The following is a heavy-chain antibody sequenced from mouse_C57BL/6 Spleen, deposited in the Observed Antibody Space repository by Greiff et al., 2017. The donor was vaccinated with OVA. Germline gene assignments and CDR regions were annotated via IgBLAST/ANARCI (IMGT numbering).Heavy chain of an antibody. V-gene: IGHV7-1*01. CDR2: SRNKANDYTT. CDR1: GFTFSDFY. D-gene: IGHD1-1*01. CDR3: ARDVGDYYGSRNWYFDV. J-gene: IGHJ1*03. Sequence: EVKLVESGGGLVQSGRSLRLSCAPSGFTFSDFYMEWVRQAPGKGLEWIAASRNKANDYTTEYSASVKGRFIVSRDTSQSILYLQMNALRAEDTAIYYCARDVGDYYGSRNWYFDVWGTGTTVTVSS.